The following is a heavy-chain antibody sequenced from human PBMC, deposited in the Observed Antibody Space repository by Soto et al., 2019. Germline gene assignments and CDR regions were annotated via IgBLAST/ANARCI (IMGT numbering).Heavy chain of an antibody. V-gene: IGHV5-51*01. D-gene: IGHD2-15*01. CDR1: GYSFTSYW. CDR3: ALCGYCSGGSCWGPRLRPNHGEGYYYGMDV. Sequence: PGESLKISCKGSGYSFTSYWIGWVRQMPGKGLEWMGIIYPGDSDTRYSPSFQGQVTISADKSISTAYLQWSSLKASDTAMYYCALCGYCSGGSCWGPRLRPNHGEGYYYGMDVWGQGTTVTVSS. CDR2: IYPGDSDT. J-gene: IGHJ6*02.